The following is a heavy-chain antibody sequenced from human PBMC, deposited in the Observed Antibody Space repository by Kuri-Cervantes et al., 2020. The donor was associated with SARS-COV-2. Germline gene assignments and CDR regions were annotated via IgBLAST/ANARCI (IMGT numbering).Heavy chain of an antibody. D-gene: IGHD3-3*01. Sequence: ESLKISCVVYGGSISTYYWSWVRQPPGKGLEWIGEINHSGSTNYNPSLKSRGTISVDTSKNQFSLKLSSVTAADTAVYYCARAARITIFGVVMAFDIWGQGTMVTVSS. CDR3: ARAARITIFGVVMAFDI. V-gene: IGHV4-34*01. CDR1: GGSISTYY. CDR2: INHSGST. J-gene: IGHJ3*02.